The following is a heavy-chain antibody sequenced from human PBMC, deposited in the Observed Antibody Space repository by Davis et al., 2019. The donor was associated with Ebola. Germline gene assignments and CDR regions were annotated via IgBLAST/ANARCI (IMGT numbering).Heavy chain of an antibody. Sequence: PSETLSLTCTVSGGSISSYYWSWIRQPPGKGLEWIGYIYYSGSTNYNPSLKSRVTISVDTSKNQFSLKLSSVTAADTAVYYCARLGIVVVTASLTNYYFDYWGQGTLVTVSS. CDR2: IYYSGST. CDR3: ARLGIVVVTASLTNYYFDY. CDR1: GGSISSYY. D-gene: IGHD2-21*02. V-gene: IGHV4-59*08. J-gene: IGHJ4*02.